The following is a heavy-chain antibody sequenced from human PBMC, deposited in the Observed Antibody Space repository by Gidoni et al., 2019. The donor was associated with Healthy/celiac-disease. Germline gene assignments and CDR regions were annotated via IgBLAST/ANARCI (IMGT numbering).Heavy chain of an antibody. CDR1: GGSISSSSYY. D-gene: IGHD3-16*01. CDR2: IYYSGST. Sequence: QLQLQESGTGLVKPSETLSLTCTVSGGSISSSSYYWGWIRQPPGKGLEWIGSIYYSGSTYYNPSLKSRVTISVDTSKNQFSLKLSSVTAADTAVYYCARVYVAEVHFDYWGQGTLVTVSS. J-gene: IGHJ4*02. V-gene: IGHV4-39*07. CDR3: ARVYVAEVHFDY.